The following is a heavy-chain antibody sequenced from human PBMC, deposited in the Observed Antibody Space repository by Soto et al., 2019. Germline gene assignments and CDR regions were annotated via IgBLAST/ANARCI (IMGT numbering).Heavy chain of an antibody. CDR2: INHSGYT. J-gene: IGHJ4*02. Sequence: QVHLQQWGAGLLKPSETLSLTCAVYGGSFSGYYWSWIRQPPGKGLEWIGEINHSGYTNYNPSLKRRVTISADTSKNQCSLKLTSVTAADTAVYYFATALLGALKFFGLVPSFDYWGQGTLVSVSS. CDR1: GGSFSGYY. D-gene: IGHD3-3*01. CDR3: ATALLGALKFFGLVPSFDY. V-gene: IGHV4-34*01.